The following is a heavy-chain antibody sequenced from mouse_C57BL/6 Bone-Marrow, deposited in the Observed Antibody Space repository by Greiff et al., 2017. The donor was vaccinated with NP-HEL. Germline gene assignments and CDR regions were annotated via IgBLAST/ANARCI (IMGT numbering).Heavy chain of an antibody. CDR3: ATNYGSSHWYFDV. V-gene: IGHV1-19*01. CDR1: GYTFTDYY. CDR2: INPYNGGT. J-gene: IGHJ1*03. Sequence: VQLQQSGPVLVKPGASVKMSCKASGYTFTDYYMNWVKQSHGKSLEWIGVINPYNGGTSYNQKFKGKATLTVDKSSSTAYMELNSLTSEDSAVYYCATNYGSSHWYFDVWGTGTTVTVSS. D-gene: IGHD1-1*01.